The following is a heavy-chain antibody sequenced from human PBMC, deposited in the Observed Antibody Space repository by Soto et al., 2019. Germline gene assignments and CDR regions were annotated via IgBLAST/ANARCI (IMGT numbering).Heavy chain of an antibody. D-gene: IGHD5-12*01. CDR2: LWYDGSNK. CDR3: ARNREYSGSGGFYYGIDV. Sequence: QVQLAESGGGVVQPGRSLRLSCVASGFTFSGYGMHWVRQAPGKGLEWVSVLWYDGSNKYYADSVKGRFTISRDESRNTLYLQMTRLRAEDTAVYFCARNREYSGSGGFYYGIDVWGQGTKVNVSS. CDR1: GFTFSGYG. V-gene: IGHV3-33*01. J-gene: IGHJ6*02.